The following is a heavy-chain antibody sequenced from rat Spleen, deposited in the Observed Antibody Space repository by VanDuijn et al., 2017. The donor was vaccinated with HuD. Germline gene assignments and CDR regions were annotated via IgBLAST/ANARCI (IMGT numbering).Heavy chain of an antibody. D-gene: IGHD1-11*01. Sequence: EVQLVESDGGSVQPGGSLKVSCVASGFTFSDFFMAWVRQAPTKGLEWVATISYDGSTTYYRDSVKGRFTISRDNVKNTLYVQMDSLRSEDTATYYCARVQYESSYGGSPFAYWGQGTLVTVSS. CDR1: GFTFSDFF. CDR2: ISYDGSTT. V-gene: IGHV5-29*01. J-gene: IGHJ3*01. CDR3: ARVQYESSYGGSPFAY.